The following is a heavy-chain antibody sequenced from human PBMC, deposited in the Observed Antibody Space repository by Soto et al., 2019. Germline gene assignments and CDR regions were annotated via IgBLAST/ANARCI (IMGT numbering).Heavy chain of an antibody. J-gene: IGHJ4*02. Sequence: QVQLVQSGAEVKKPGASVKVSCKASGFTFTNYYIHWVRQAPGQGLEWMGLINPSGGGTFYAQKFQGRGTVTRETSTGTVYMELSNLRSEDTAVYFCARDSGDTTLRQWGRSFHYWGQGTLVTVSS. V-gene: IGHV1-46*01. CDR3: ARDSGDTTLRQWGRSFHY. CDR2: INPSGGGT. CDR1: GFTFTNYY. D-gene: IGHD1-1*01.